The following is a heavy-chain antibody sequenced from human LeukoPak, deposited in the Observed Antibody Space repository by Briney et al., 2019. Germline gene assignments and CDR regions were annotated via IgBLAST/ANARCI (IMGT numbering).Heavy chain of an antibody. CDR3: ARGNRSYYMDV. D-gene: IGHD2/OR15-2a*01. J-gene: IGHJ6*03. CDR1: GFTFSSYA. Sequence: GGSLRLSCAASGFTFSSYAMHWVRQAPGKGLEWLAVISYDGSNKYYADSVKGRFTISRDNSKNTLYLQMNSLRAEDTAVYYCARGNRSYYMDVWGKGTTVTVSS. V-gene: IGHV3-30-3*01. CDR2: ISYDGSNK.